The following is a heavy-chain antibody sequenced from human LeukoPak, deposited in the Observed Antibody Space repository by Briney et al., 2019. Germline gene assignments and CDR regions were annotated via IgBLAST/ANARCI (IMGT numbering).Heavy chain of an antibody. Sequence: GGSLRLSCAASGFTFSSYWMSWVRQAPGKGLEWVANIKQDGSEKYYVDSVKGRFTISRDNAKNSLYLQMNSLRAEDTAVYYCARDRSDISGWYVAYYYYYYYMDVWGKGTTVTVSS. CDR3: ARDRSDISGWYVAYYYYYYYMDV. CDR2: IKQDGSEK. CDR1: GFTFSSYW. J-gene: IGHJ6*03. V-gene: IGHV3-7*01. D-gene: IGHD6-19*01.